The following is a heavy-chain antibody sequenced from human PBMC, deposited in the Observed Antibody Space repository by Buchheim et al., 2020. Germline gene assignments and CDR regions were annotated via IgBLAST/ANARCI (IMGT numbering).Heavy chain of an antibody. CDR3: ARAPHYYYYYMDV. Sequence: EVQLVESGGGLVKPGGSLRLSCAASGFTFSSYSMNWVRQAPGKGLEWVSIISAAGSSAYYADSVKGRFTIPRDNSKNTVYLELTSLRAEDTAVYYCARAPHYYYYYMDVWGKGTT. CDR1: GFTFSSYS. V-gene: IGHV3-21*01. CDR2: ISAAGSSA. J-gene: IGHJ6*03.